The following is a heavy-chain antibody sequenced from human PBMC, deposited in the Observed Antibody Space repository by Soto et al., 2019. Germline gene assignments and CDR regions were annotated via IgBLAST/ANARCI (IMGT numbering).Heavy chain of an antibody. Sequence: GGSLRLSCAASGFTFSSYAMSWVRQAPGKGLEWVSAISDSGGSTYYADSVKGRFTISRDNSKNTLYLQMNSLRAEDTAVYYCAKDLTYYDFWSGYFSWGQGTLVTVSS. CDR2: ISDSGGST. V-gene: IGHV3-23*01. CDR3: AKDLTYYDFWSGYFS. CDR1: GFTFSSYA. J-gene: IGHJ5*02. D-gene: IGHD3-3*01.